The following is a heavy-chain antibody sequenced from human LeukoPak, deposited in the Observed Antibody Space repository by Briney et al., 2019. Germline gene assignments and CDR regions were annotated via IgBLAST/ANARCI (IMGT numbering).Heavy chain of an antibody. CDR1: GFTFSSYA. V-gene: IGHV3-23*01. CDR2: ISGSGGST. Sequence: GGSLRLSCAASGFTFSSYALSWVRQAPGKGLEWVSAISGSGGSTYYADSVKGRFTISRDNSKNTLYLQMNSLRAEDTAVYYCAKLGYSGYDYLDYWGQGTLVTVSS. CDR3: AKLGYSGYDYLDY. J-gene: IGHJ4*02. D-gene: IGHD5-12*01.